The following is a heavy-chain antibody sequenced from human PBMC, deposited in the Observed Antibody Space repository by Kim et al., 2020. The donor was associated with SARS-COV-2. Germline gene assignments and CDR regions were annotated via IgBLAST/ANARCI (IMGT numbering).Heavy chain of an antibody. J-gene: IGHJ1*01. V-gene: IGHV3-15*01. CDR1: GITFSDAW. Sequence: GGSLRLSCAASGITFSDAWMSWVRQAPGKGLEWVACIKSKADGVTADYAAHVEGRFIISRDDSTNTLLLHMNSPKTEAAAECYCPFRKRFYTEGSADWG. CDR3: PFRKRFYTEGSAD. CDR2: IKSKADGVTA. D-gene: IGHD3-10*01.